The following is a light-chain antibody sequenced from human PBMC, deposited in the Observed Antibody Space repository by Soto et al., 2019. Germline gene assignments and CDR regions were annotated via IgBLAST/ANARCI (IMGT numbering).Light chain of an antibody. CDR1: QSVSSSY. CDR3: QQFRT. J-gene: IGKJ1*01. V-gene: IGKV3-20*01. CDR2: GAS. Sequence: IVLTQTQGTLSLSPGERATLSCRASQSVSSSYLAWYQQKPGQAPRLLIYGASSRATGIPDRFSGSGSGTDFTLTISRLEPEDFAVYYCQQFRTFGQGTKVDIK.